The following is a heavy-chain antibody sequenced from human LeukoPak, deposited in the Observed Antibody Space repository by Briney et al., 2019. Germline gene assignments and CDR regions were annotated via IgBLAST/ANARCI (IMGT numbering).Heavy chain of an antibody. CDR2: INHSGST. V-gene: IGHV4-34*01. J-gene: IGHJ4*02. Sequence: SETLSLTCAVYGGSFSGYYWSWIRQPPGKGLEWIGEINHSGSTNYNPSLKSRVTISVDTSKNQFSLKLSSVTAADTAVYYCARHGYDILTGIDYWGQGTLVTVSS. CDR3: ARHGYDILTGIDY. CDR1: GGSFSGYY. D-gene: IGHD3-9*01.